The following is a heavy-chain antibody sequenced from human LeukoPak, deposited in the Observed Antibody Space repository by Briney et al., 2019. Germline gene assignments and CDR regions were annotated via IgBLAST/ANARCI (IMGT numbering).Heavy chain of an antibody. CDR3: ARDSGGSYSGGAFDI. V-gene: IGHV3-48*03. Sequence: QPGGSLRLSCAASGFTFSSYEMNWVRQAPGKGLEWVSYISSSGSTIYYADSVKGRFTISRDNAKNSLYLQMNSLRAEDTAVYYCARDSGGSYSGGAFDIWGQGTMVTVSS. J-gene: IGHJ3*02. D-gene: IGHD1-26*01. CDR1: GFTFSSYE. CDR2: ISSSGSTI.